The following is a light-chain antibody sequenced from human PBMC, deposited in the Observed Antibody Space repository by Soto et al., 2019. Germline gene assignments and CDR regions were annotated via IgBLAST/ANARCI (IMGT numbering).Light chain of an antibody. CDR2: AAS. CDR1: QGITTS. V-gene: IGKV1-9*01. Sequence: IQLTQSPSSLPASVGDRVTITCRASQGITTSLAWYQQKPGKAPKLLIYAASALQRGVPSRFSGSGSGTDFTLTLSSLQPEDFATYYCLQINSYPYTFGQGPKLEIK. J-gene: IGKJ2*01. CDR3: LQINSYPYT.